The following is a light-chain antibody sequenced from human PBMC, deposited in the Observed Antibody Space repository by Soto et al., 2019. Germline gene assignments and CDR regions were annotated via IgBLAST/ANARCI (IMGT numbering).Light chain of an antibody. Sequence: DIQMAKYSSTQCAVGGESVTISWRASQSISSWLAWYQQKPGKAPKLLIYKASSLESGVPSRFSGSGSGTEITLTISSLKPDDFATYYCKQYNSYSWKCGPGTKVDIK. CDR1: QSISSW. CDR3: KQYNSYSWK. CDR2: KAS. V-gene: IGKV1-5*03. J-gene: IGKJ1*01.